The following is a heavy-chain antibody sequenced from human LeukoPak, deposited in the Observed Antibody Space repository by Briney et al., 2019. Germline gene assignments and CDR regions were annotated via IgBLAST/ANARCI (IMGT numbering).Heavy chain of an antibody. J-gene: IGHJ3*02. CDR1: GFTFSSYS. Sequence: GGSLGLSCAASGFTFSSYSMNWVRQAPGKGLEWVSSISSSSSYIYYADSVKGRFTISRDNAKNSLYLQMNSLRAEDTAVYYCARDYYYDSSGYYFGPDAFDIWGQGTMVTVSS. D-gene: IGHD3-22*01. CDR2: ISSSSSYI. V-gene: IGHV3-21*01. CDR3: ARDYYYDSSGYYFGPDAFDI.